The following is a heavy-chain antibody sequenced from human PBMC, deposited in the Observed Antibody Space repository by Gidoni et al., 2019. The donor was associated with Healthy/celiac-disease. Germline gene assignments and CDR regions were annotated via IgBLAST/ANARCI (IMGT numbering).Heavy chain of an antibody. V-gene: IGHV4-61*02. CDR2: IYTSGST. J-gene: IGHJ4*02. CDR3: AREVVGAPFDY. D-gene: IGHD1-26*01. Sequence: QVQLQESGPGLVKPSQTLSLTCTVSAGSISSGSSYWSWIRQPAGKGLEWIERIYTSGSTNYNPSLKSRVTISGDTSKNQFSLKLSSVTAADTAVYYCAREVVGAPFDYWGQGTLVTVSS. CDR1: AGSISSGSSY.